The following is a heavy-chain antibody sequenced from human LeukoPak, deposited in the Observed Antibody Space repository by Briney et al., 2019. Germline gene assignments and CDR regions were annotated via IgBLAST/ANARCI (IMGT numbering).Heavy chain of an antibody. CDR1: GFTFSSYG. CDR3: AKASYYYDSSGYLHY. J-gene: IGHJ4*02. Sequence: PGGSLRLSCAASGFTFSSYGMSWVRQAPGKGLEWVSTISGSGGSTYYADSVKGRFTISRDNSKNTLYLQMNSLRAEDTAVYYCAKASYYYDSSGYLHYWGQGTLVTVSS. CDR2: ISGSGGST. D-gene: IGHD3-22*01. V-gene: IGHV3-23*01.